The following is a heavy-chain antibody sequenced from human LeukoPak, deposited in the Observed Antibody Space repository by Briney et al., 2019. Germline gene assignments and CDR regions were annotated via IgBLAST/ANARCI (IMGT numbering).Heavy chain of an antibody. CDR1: GDSVSSNSAA. D-gene: IGHD6-19*01. Sequence: SQTLSLTCATSGDSVSSNSAAWNWIRQSPSRGLEWLGRTYYRSKWYNDYAVSVKSRITINPDTSKNQFSLQLNSVTPEDTAVYYCARSTGIAVAADLDYWGQGTLVTVSS. CDR2: TYYRSKWYN. CDR3: ARSTGIAVAADLDY. J-gene: IGHJ4*02. V-gene: IGHV6-1*01.